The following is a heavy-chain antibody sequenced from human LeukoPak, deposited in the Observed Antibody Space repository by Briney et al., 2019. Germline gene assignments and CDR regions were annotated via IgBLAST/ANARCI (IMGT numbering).Heavy chain of an antibody. Sequence: ASVKVSCKASGYTFSGFYIHWVRQAPGQGLEWMGWINPNSGVTNYAQKLQGRVTLTRDTSTSTVYMELSSLRSEDTAIYYCARIRDGYNDAYDLWGQGTVVTVPS. V-gene: IGHV1-2*02. J-gene: IGHJ3*01. CDR2: INPNSGVT. D-gene: IGHD5-24*01. CDR1: GYTFSGFY. CDR3: ARIRDGYNDAYDL.